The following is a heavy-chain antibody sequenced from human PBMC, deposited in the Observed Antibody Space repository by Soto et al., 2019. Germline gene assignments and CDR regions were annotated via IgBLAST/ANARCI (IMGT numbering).Heavy chain of an antibody. V-gene: IGHV3-74*01. Sequence: EVQLVESGGGLVQPGGSLRLSCAASGFTFSHYWMYWVRQAPGKGLVCVSRISSDGSYASYADSVKGRFTISRDSAKSIAYLQMNSLKTEDTAVYYCTRDQLHKWLVGLDSWGQGTLVTVSS. CDR3: TRDQLHKWLVGLDS. J-gene: IGHJ4*02. D-gene: IGHD6-19*01. CDR2: ISSDGSYA. CDR1: GFTFSHYW.